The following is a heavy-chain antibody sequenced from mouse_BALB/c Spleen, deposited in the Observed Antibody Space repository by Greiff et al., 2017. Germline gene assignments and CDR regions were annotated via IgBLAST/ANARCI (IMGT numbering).Heavy chain of an antibody. CDR1: GYAFSSSW. Sequence: QVQLKQSGPELVKPGASVKISCKASGYAFSSSWMNWVKQRPGQGLEWIGRIYPGDGDTNYNGKFKGKATLTADKSSSTAYMQLSSLTSVDSAVYFCARRGGNYWFAYWGQGTLVTVSA. CDR2: IYPGDGDT. D-gene: IGHD2-1*01. V-gene: IGHV1-82*01. J-gene: IGHJ3*01. CDR3: ARRGGNYWFAY.